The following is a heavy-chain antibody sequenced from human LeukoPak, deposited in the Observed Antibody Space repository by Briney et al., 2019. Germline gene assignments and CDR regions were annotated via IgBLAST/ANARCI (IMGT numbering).Heavy chain of an antibody. CDR1: GGSISSSSYY. V-gene: IGHV4-39*01. J-gene: IGHJ4*02. CDR2: IYYSGST. Sequence: SETLSLTCTVSGGSISSSSYYWGWIRQPPGKGLEWIGSIYYSGSTYYNPSLKSRVTISVDTSKNQFSLKLSSVTAADTAVYYCASDSSGYYYYDYWGQGTLVTVSS. D-gene: IGHD3-22*01. CDR3: ASDSSGYYYYDY.